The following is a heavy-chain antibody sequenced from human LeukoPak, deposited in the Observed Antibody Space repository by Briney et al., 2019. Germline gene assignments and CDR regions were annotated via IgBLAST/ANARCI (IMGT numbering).Heavy chain of an antibody. J-gene: IGHJ6*02. CDR2: ISWNSGSV. Sequence: GGSLRLSCAVSGFTFDDYAMHWVRQAPGKGLEWVSGISWNSGSVGYADSVKGRFTISRDNAKNSLHLQMNSLRAEDTALYYCAKDIASGHNDMDVWGQGTTVTVSS. D-gene: IGHD3-10*01. CDR3: AKDIASGHNDMDV. V-gene: IGHV3-9*01. CDR1: GFTFDDYA.